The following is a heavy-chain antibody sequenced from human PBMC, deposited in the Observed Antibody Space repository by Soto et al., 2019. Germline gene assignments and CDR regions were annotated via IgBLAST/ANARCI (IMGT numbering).Heavy chain of an antibody. V-gene: IGHV3-23*01. CDR1: GFTFPSYA. D-gene: IGHD3-10*01. J-gene: IGHJ4*02. Sequence: EVQLLESGGGLIQPGGSLRLSCAASGFTFPSYAMNWVRQAPGQGLEWVSTISGGGGGTDYADSAKGRFIISRDNAKNSLYLQMNSLRAEDTAVYYCARDADSGPDCWGQGTLVTVSS. CDR2: ISGGGGGT. CDR3: ARDADSGPDC.